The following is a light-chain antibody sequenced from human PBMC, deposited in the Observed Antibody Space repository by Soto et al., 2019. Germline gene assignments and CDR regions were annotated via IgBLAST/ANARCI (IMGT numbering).Light chain of an antibody. J-gene: IGLJ2*01. V-gene: IGLV1-40*01. CDR1: RSNIGAGYD. CDR2: GNS. Sequence: QSVLTQPPSVSGAPGQRVTISCTGSRSNIGAGYDVHWYQQLPGTAPKLLIYGNSNRPSGVPDRFSGSKSGTSVSLAITGLQAEDEADYYCQSYDSSLTGVVFGGGTKLTVL. CDR3: QSYDSSLTGVV.